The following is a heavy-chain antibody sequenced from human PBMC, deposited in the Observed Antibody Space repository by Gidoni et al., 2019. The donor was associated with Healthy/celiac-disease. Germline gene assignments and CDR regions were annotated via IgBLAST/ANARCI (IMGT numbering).Heavy chain of an antibody. CDR3: AKAGGLYYYYGMDV. Sequence: EVQLVESGGVVVQPGGSLRLPCAASGFTFDDYTMHWVRQAPGKGLEWVSLISWDGGSTYYADSVKGRFTISRDNSKNSLYLQMNSLRTEDTALYYCAKAGGLYYYYGMDVWGQGTTVTVSS. CDR2: ISWDGGST. V-gene: IGHV3-43*01. J-gene: IGHJ6*02. CDR1: GFTFDDYT. D-gene: IGHD2-8*02.